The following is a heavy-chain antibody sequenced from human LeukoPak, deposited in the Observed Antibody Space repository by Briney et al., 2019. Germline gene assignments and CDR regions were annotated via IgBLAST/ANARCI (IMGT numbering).Heavy chain of an antibody. CDR1: GFTFSSYA. D-gene: IGHD5-12*01. Sequence: QSGGSLRLSCAASGFTFSSYAMHWVRQAPGKGLEWVAVISYDGSNKYYADSVKGRFTISRDNSKNTLYLQMNSLRAEDTAVYYCARGNSGYDYWGQGTLVTVSS. V-gene: IGHV3-30-3*01. J-gene: IGHJ4*02. CDR2: ISYDGSNK. CDR3: ARGNSGYDY.